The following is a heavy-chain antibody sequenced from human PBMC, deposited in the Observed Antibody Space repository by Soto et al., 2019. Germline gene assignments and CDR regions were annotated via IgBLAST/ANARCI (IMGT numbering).Heavy chain of an antibody. CDR3: ANNMVVVPAAMDYYCMDV. CDR2: ISYDGSNK. Sequence: QVQLVESGGGVVQPGRSLRLSCAASGFTFSSYGMHWVRQAPGKGLEWVAVISYDGSNKYYADSVKGRFTISRDNSKTRLYLQMNSLRAEDTAVYYCANNMVVVPAAMDYYCMDVWGQGTTVTVSS. CDR1: GFTFSSYG. J-gene: IGHJ6*02. D-gene: IGHD2-2*01. V-gene: IGHV3-30*18.